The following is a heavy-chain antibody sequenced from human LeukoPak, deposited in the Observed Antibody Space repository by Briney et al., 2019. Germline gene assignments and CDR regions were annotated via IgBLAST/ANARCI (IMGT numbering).Heavy chain of an antibody. J-gene: IGHJ5*02. CDR3: AKDWGSSDWYNWFDP. V-gene: IGHV3-30*18. CDR1: GFTIANHG. CDR2: ISHDGGVE. D-gene: IGHD6-19*01. Sequence: GGSLRLSCVVSGFTIANHGMHWVRQAAGKGLEWVAMISHDGGVEYYRDSVKGRFIISRDNSNDMLYLQMNSLRVEDTAVYYCAKDWGSSDWYNWFDPWGQETLVTVSS.